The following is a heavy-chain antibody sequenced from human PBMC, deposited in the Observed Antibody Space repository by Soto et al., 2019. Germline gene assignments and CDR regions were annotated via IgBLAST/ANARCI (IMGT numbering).Heavy chain of an antibody. V-gene: IGHV3-23*01. Sequence: EVQLLESGGGLVQPGGSLRLSGAASGFTFSSYAMSWVRQAPGKGLEWVSAISGSGASTYYADSVKGRLTISRYTSKNTLFIRMNSLRADDSAVYYCANRAAEESGFTSPNCVVIAFDVWGQGKMDTVAP. D-gene: IGHD1-1*01. CDR3: ANRAAEESGFTSPNCVVIAFDV. J-gene: IGHJ3*01. CDR1: GFTFSSYA. CDR2: ISGSGAST.